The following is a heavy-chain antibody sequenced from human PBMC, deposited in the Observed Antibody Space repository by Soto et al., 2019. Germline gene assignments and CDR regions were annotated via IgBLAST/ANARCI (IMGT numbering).Heavy chain of an antibody. V-gene: IGHV4-59*08. D-gene: IGHD3-16*01. CDR2: IYYSGST. Sequence: QVQLQESGPGLVKPSETLSLTCTVSGGSISSYYWSWIRQPPGKGLEWIGYIYYSGSTNYNPSLRSRVPIAVDTSKNQFSLKLSSVPAADTAVYYCARLWGWSVDYGGQGTLVTVSS. CDR1: GGSISSYY. J-gene: IGHJ4*02. CDR3: ARLWGWSVDY.